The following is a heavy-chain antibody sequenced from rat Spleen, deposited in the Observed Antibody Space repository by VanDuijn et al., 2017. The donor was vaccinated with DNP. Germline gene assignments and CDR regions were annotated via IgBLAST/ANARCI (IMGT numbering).Heavy chain of an antibody. J-gene: IGHJ4*01. Sequence: EVHLVETGGGLVQPGRSLKLSCVASGFTFSGYWMYWIRQAPGKGLEWVASINTDGDTTYYPDSVKGRFTVSRDNAENTVCLQMNSLRSEDTATYYCAKDRTGGFAMDAWGQGTSVTVSS. CDR1: GFTFSGYW. V-gene: IGHV5-58*01. CDR3: AKDRTGGFAMDA. CDR2: INTDGDTT. D-gene: IGHD4-1*01.